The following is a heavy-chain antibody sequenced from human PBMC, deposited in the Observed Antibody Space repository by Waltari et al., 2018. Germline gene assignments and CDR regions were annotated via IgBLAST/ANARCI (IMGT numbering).Heavy chain of an antibody. Sequence: EVQLVESGGDLIQPRGSLILSCAASGFTFNSNSINWVRQSPGKGLEWVSVVYVTGNTDYADSVKGRFTTSRDNSKNTVYLQMDSLRVEDTAMYYCARRLVVAGTLDVFDLWGQGTRVIVSS. J-gene: IGHJ3*01. CDR3: ARRLVVAGTLDVFDL. CDR2: VYVTGNT. CDR1: GFTFNSNS. D-gene: IGHD2-15*01. V-gene: IGHV3-53*03.